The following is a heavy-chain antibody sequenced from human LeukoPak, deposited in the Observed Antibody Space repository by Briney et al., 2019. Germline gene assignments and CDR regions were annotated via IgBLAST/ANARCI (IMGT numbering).Heavy chain of an antibody. V-gene: IGHV3-11*04. CDR2: ISSSGSTI. D-gene: IGHD3-22*01. Sequence: GGSLRLSCAASGFTFSDYYMSWIRQAPGKGLEWVSYISSSGSTIYYADSVKGRFTISRDNAKNSLYLQMNSLRAEDTAVYYCARYLYSSGYYYYYYYYMDVWGKGTTVTVSS. CDR3: ARYLYSSGYYYYYYYYMDV. CDR1: GFTFSDYY. J-gene: IGHJ6*03.